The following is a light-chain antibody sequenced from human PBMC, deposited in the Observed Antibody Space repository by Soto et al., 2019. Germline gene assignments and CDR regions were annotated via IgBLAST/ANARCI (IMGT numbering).Light chain of an antibody. CDR3: QHYDNFPHT. Sequence: DIQLTQSPSFLSASVGDRVTITCRASQGTSSYLAWFQQKPGRAPKLLIYGASTLQSGVPARFSGSGSGTDFTLTISSLQPDDFATYYCQHYDNFPHTFGQGAKLEIK. J-gene: IGKJ2*01. V-gene: IGKV1-9*01. CDR1: QGTSSY. CDR2: GAS.